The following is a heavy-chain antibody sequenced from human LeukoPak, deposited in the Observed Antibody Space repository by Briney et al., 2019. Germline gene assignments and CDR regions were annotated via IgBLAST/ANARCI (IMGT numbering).Heavy chain of an antibody. CDR3: TRDRLEMATIGRDYYYGMDV. CDR1: GFTFGDYA. Sequence: GGSLRLSCKASGFTFGDYAMSWFRQAPGKGLEWVGFIRSKAYGGTTEYAASVKGRFTISRDDSKSIAYLQMNSLKTEDTAVYYCTRDRLEMATIGRDYYYGMDVWGQGTTVTVSS. D-gene: IGHD5-24*01. V-gene: IGHV3-49*03. CDR2: IRSKAYGGTT. J-gene: IGHJ6*02.